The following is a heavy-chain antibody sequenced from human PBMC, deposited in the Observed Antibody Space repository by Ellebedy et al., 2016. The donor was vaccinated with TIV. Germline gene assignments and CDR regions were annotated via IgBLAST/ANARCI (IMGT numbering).Heavy chain of an antibody. Sequence: GESLKISCAASGFTFSSYDMFWVRQAPGKGLEWVALISYDANIKYYADSVKGRFTISRDNSKNTLYLQVNSLRAEDTAVYYCARDPVGVGPAFDIWGQGTMVTVSS. J-gene: IGHJ3*02. D-gene: IGHD4-23*01. CDR1: GFTFSSYD. V-gene: IGHV3-30*03. CDR3: ARDPVGVGPAFDI. CDR2: ISYDANIK.